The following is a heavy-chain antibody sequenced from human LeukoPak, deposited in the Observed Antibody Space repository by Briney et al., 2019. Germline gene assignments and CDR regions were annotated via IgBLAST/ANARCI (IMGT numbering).Heavy chain of an antibody. Sequence: RGSLRLSCAASGFSFSRYWMSWVRQAPGKGLEWVANIKQDGSEEGYVDSVKGRFTISRDNAKNSLYLQMNSLTAEDTAVYYCATGGASSGYHVYWGQGTQVTVSS. V-gene: IGHV3-7*01. CDR3: ATGGASSGYHVY. CDR1: GFSFSRYW. J-gene: IGHJ4*02. D-gene: IGHD3-22*01. CDR2: IKQDGSEE.